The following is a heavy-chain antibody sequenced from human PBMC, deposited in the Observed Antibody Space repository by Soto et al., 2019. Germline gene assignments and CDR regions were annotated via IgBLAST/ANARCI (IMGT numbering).Heavy chain of an antibody. CDR1: GYNFATYW. D-gene: IGHD4-17*01. CDR3: ARHGFYGDYASNYFDP. V-gene: IGHV5-51*01. J-gene: IGHJ5*02. Sequence: GESLKISCQASGYNFATYWIAWVRQMPVKGLEYMGIIYPGNSDARYSPSFQGQVTFSADKSISTAYLHWSSLKASDTAMYYCARHGFYGDYASNYFDPWGQGTLVTV. CDR2: IYPGNSDA.